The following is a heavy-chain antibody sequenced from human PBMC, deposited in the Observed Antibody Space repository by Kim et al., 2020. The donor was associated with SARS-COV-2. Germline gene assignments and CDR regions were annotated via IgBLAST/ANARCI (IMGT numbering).Heavy chain of an antibody. CDR3: ASNYDILTGYGY. CDR2: IYTSGST. D-gene: IGHD3-9*01. Sequence: SETLSLTCTVSGGSISSGSYYWSWIRQPAGKGLEWIGRIYTSGSTNYNPSLKSRVTISVDTSKNQFSLKLSSVTAADTAVYYCASNYDILTGYGYWGQGTLVTVSS. CDR1: GGSISSGSYY. J-gene: IGHJ4*02. V-gene: IGHV4-61*02.